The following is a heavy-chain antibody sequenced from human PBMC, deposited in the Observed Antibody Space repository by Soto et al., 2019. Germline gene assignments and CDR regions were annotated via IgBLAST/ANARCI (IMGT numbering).Heavy chain of an antibody. CDR1: GFSLSTSGVG. V-gene: IGHV2-5*02. CDR3: AHSTYYYDSSGIDY. Sequence: QITLKESGPTLVKPTQTLTLTCTFSGFSLSTSGVGVGWIRQPPGKALEWLALIYWDDDKRYSPSLKSRLTITKDTSKNQVVLTMTNMDPVNTATYYCAHSTYYYDSSGIDYWGQGTLVTVSS. D-gene: IGHD3-22*01. J-gene: IGHJ4*02. CDR2: IYWDDDK.